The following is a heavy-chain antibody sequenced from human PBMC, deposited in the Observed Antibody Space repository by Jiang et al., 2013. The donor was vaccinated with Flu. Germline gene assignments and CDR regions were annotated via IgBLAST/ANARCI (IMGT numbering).Heavy chain of an antibody. D-gene: IGHD3-16*01. CDR3: ARAAFMHGSDY. CDR2: SENKAHRYTT. CDR1: GFTFSDHY. Sequence: VQLLESGGGLVQPGGSLRLSCAVSGFTFSDHYMDWVRQAPGKGLEWVGRSENKAHRYTTEYAASVRGRFTISRDDSKNSLDLQMNSLKTEDTAVYYCARAAFMHGSDYWGQGTLVTVSS. V-gene: IGHV3-72*01. J-gene: IGHJ4*02.